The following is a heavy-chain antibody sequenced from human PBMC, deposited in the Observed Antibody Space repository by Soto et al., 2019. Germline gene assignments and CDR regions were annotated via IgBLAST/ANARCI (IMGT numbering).Heavy chain of an antibody. Sequence: ASVKVSCKASGYTFTSYGISWVRQAPGQGLEWMGWISAYNGNTNYAQKLQGRVTMTTDTSTSTAYMELRSLRSDDTAVYYCARDTITIFGPVQVGPWGQGTLVTVSS. V-gene: IGHV1-18*01. CDR1: GYTFTSYG. D-gene: IGHD3-3*01. CDR3: ARDTITIFGPVQVGP. CDR2: ISAYNGNT. J-gene: IGHJ5*02.